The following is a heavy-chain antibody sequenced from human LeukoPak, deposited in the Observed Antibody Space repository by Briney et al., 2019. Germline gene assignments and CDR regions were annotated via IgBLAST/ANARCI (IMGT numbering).Heavy chain of an antibody. CDR1: GGSISSSSYY. CDR2: IYYSGST. D-gene: IGHD6-13*01. CDR3: ARLEGIAAAGY. Sequence: PSETLSLTCTVSGGSISSSSYYWGWIRQPPGKGLEWIGSIYYSGSTYYNPSLKSRVTISVHTSKNQFSLKLSSVTAADTAVYYCARLEGIAAAGYWGQGTLVTVSS. J-gene: IGHJ4*02. V-gene: IGHV4-39*01.